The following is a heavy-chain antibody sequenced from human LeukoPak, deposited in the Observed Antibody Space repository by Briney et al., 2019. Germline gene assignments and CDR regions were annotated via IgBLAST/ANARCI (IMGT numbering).Heavy chain of an antibody. CDR2: IYYSGST. D-gene: IGHD3-22*01. Sequence: SETLSLTCTVSGGSISSSSYYWGWIRQPPGKGLEWIGSIYYSGSTYYNPSLKSRVTISVDTSKNQFSLKLSSVTAADTAVYYCARHLESSGYYVDYWGQGTLVTASS. CDR3: ARHLESSGYYVDY. V-gene: IGHV4-39*01. CDR1: GGSISSSSYY. J-gene: IGHJ4*02.